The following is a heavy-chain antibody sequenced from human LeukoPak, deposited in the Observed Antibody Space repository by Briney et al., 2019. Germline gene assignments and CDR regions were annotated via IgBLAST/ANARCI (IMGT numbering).Heavy chain of an antibody. CDR3: ARDPSDPARPAYWDYYYYYMDV. CDR2: ISSSSSTI. CDR1: GFTFSSYS. J-gene: IGHJ6*03. D-gene: IGHD6-6*01. Sequence: GGSLRLSCAVSGFTFSSYSMNWVRQAPGKGLEWVSYISSSSSTIYYADSVKGRFTISRDNAKNSLYLQMNSLRAEDTAVYYCARDPSDPARPAYWDYYYYYMDVWGKGTTVTVSS. V-gene: IGHV3-48*01.